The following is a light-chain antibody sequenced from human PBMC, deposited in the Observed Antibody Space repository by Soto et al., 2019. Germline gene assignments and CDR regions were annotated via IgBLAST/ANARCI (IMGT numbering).Light chain of an antibody. V-gene: IGKV1-33*01. Sequence: DIQMTQSPSSLSASEGDRVTITCQATQDINNYLNWYQQKAGKAPKLLIYAASNLETAVPARFSGSGSGPDFTFTISSLQPADIGTYYCQQYDNLPPTLGQGTKLQIK. CDR1: QDINNY. CDR2: AAS. J-gene: IGKJ2*01. CDR3: QQYDNLPPT.